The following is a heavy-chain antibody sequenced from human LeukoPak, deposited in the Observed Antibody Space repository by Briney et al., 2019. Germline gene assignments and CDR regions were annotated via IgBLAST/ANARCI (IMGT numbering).Heavy chain of an antibody. Sequence: SGGPQTLFCTASIHTLGNTWMTWVRHAPGKGLECVCRIKRRAYGGTTDYAAPAIGRLPIQRDNPQNTVYQQTNSLKHDDTSVYYCTSHGYYASGSYDYWGQGTLVTVSS. CDR1: IHTLGNTW. CDR3: TSHGYYASGSYDY. D-gene: IGHD3-10*01. V-gene: IGHV3-15*01. J-gene: IGHJ4*02. CDR2: IKRRAYGGTT.